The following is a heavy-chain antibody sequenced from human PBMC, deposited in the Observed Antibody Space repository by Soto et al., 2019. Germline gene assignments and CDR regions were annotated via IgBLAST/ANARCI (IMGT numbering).Heavy chain of an antibody. CDR2: IKQDGSEK. Sequence: PGGSLRLSCAASGFTFSSYWMSWVRQAPGKGLEWVANIKQDGSEKYYVDSVKGRFTISRDNAKNSLYLQMNSLRAEDTAVDYCARVTYYYYMDVWGKGTTVTVSS. CDR1: GFTFSSYW. J-gene: IGHJ6*03. CDR3: ARVTYYYYMDV. V-gene: IGHV3-7*01.